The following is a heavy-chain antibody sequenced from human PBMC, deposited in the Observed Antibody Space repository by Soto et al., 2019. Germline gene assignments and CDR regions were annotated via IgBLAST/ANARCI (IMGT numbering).Heavy chain of an antibody. CDR2: ISAYNGNT. CDR3: ARLMDIVVVVPNWFDP. V-gene: IGHV1-18*01. Sequence: ASVKVSCKASGYTFTSYGISWVRQAPGQGLEWMGWISAYNGNTNYAQKLQGRVTMTTDTSTSTAYMELRSLRSDDTAVYYCARLMDIVVVVPNWFDPWGQGTLVTVSS. D-gene: IGHD2-15*01. CDR1: GYTFTSYG. J-gene: IGHJ5*02.